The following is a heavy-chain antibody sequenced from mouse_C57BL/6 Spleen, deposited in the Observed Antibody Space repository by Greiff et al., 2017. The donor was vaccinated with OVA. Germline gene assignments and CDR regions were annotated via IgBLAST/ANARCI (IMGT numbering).Heavy chain of an antibody. CDR1: GYTFTDYY. CDR3: ARDSNWAMDY. J-gene: IGHJ4*01. V-gene: IGHV1-76*01. Sequence: VKLMESGAELVRPGASVKLSCKASGYTFTDYYINWVKQRPGQGLEWIARIYPGSGNTYYNEKFKGKATLTAEKSSSTAYMQLSSLTSEDSAVYFCARDSNWAMDYWGQGTSVTVSS. D-gene: IGHD2-5*01. CDR2: IYPGSGNT.